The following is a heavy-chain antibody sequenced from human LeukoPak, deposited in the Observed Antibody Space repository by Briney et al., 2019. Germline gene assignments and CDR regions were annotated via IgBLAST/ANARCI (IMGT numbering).Heavy chain of an antibody. CDR2: ISSSSSYI. Sequence: GGSLRLSCAASGFTFSSYSVNWVRQAPGKGLEWVSSISSSSSYIYYADSVKGRFTISRDNAKNSLYLQMNSLRAEDTAVYYCARDCSSTSCYLLFDYWGQGTLVTVSS. CDR3: ARDCSSTSCYLLFDY. J-gene: IGHJ4*02. CDR1: GFTFSSYS. D-gene: IGHD2-2*01. V-gene: IGHV3-21*01.